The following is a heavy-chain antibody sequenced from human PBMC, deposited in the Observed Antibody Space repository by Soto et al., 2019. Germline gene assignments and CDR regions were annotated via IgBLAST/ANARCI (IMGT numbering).Heavy chain of an antibody. CDR2: MYSGGKT. Sequence: PGGSLRLSCAASGFTFSSYAMSWVRQAPGKGLEWVSIMYSGGKTNYADSVKGRFSISRDTSRNTLYLQMSSLRVEDTAVYYCARDNPLFSFGYQRGNYFAHWGQGALVTVSS. CDR3: ARDNPLFSFGYQRGNYFAH. V-gene: IGHV3-66*01. J-gene: IGHJ4*02. CDR1: GFTFSSYA. D-gene: IGHD3-22*01.